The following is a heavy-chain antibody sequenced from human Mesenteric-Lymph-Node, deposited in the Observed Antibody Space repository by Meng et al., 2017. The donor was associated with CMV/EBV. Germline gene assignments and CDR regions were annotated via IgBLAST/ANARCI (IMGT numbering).Heavy chain of an antibody. CDR2: IYSGGSST. Sequence: SGFTVSSNYMSWVRQAPGKGLEWVSVIYSGGSSTYYADSVKGRFTISRDNSKNTLYLQMNSLRAEDTAVYYCAKGSTRTPNVGGMDVWGQGTTVTVSS. CDR3: AKGSTRTPNVGGMDV. J-gene: IGHJ6*02. V-gene: IGHV3-23*03. D-gene: IGHD5/OR15-5a*01. CDR1: GFTVSSNY.